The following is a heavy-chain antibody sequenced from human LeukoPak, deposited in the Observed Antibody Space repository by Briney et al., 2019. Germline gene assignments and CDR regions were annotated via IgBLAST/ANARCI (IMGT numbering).Heavy chain of an antibody. Sequence: GRSLRLSYTASGFTFGDFAMNWVRQAPGKGLEWVGFVKTKVYGGTTEYAASVKGRFTISRDDSKAIAYLQMNSLKTEDTAVYYCTRDHRDDWNPGYYFDYWGQGTLVTVSS. CDR3: TRDHRDDWNPGYYFDY. V-gene: IGHV3-49*04. J-gene: IGHJ4*02. CDR1: GFTFGDFA. D-gene: IGHD1-1*01. CDR2: VKTKVYGGTT.